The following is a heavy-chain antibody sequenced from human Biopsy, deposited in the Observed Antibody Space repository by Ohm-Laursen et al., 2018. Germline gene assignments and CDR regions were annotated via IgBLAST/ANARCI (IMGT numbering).Heavy chain of an antibody. CDR3: AKHGSGWTGDDAFHI. Sequence: GTLSLTCTVSGGSISGSSWSWIRQAPGKGLEWIGYIPYSRDTNYNPSLKSRITISVDTSKNQFSLKLTSVTAADTAVYYCAKHGSGWTGDDAFHIWGQGTMVTVSS. CDR1: GGSISGSS. J-gene: IGHJ3*02. D-gene: IGHD6-19*01. CDR2: IPYSRDT. V-gene: IGHV4-59*08.